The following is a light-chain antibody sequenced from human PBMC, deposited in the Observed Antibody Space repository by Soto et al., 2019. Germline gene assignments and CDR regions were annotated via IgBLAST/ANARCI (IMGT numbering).Light chain of an antibody. CDR3: SSYTSLSTLVV. CDR1: SGDVGGYYY. CDR2: EVS. J-gene: IGLJ2*01. V-gene: IGLV2-14*01. Sequence: QSVLTQPASVSGSPGQSITISCTGTSGDVGGYYYVSWYQQLPGKAPKLMISEVSNRPSGVSNRFSGSKSGNTASLTISGLQAEDEADYYCSSYTSLSTLVVFGGGTKLTVL.